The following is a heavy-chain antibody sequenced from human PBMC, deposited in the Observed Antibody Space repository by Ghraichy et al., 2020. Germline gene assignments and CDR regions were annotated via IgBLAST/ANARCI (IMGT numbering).Heavy chain of an antibody. CDR3: ATPLISDAFDI. Sequence: ETLSLTCVGSGFTFSDSAMSWVRQAPGKGLEWVSTISGNGGSTYYADSVKGRFTISRDNSKDTMYLQMNSLRAEDTAVYYCATPLISDAFDIWGQGTMVTVSS. J-gene: IGHJ3*02. CDR1: GFTFSDSA. CDR2: ISGNGGST. V-gene: IGHV3-23*01. D-gene: IGHD2-8*01.